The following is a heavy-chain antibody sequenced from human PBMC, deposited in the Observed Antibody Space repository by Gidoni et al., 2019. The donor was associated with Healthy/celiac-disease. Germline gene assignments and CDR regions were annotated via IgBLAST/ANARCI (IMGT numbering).Heavy chain of an antibody. CDR1: GGSISSSSYY. J-gene: IGHJ5*02. D-gene: IGHD3-3*01. Sequence: QLQLQESGPGLGKPSETLSLTCTVSGGSISSSSYYWGWIRQPPGKGLEWIGSIYYSGSTYYNPSLKSRVTISVDTSKNQFSLKLSSVTAADTAVYYCARRPVLEWLYGGGGRFDPWGQGTLVTVSS. CDR3: ARRPVLEWLYGGGGRFDP. V-gene: IGHV4-39*01. CDR2: IYYSGST.